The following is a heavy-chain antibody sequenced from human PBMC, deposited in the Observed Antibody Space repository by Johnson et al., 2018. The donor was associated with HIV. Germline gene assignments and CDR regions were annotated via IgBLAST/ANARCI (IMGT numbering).Heavy chain of an antibody. CDR2: ISYDGSNK. J-gene: IGHJ3*01. Sequence: QVQLVESGGGVVQPGRSLRLSCAASGFTFSSYGMHWVRQATGKGLEWVAVISYDGSNKYYIDSVKGRVTISRDNSKNTLSLQMKSLRGEDTAVYYCARERQILEWLPAHRAFDLWGQGTLVTVSS. CDR1: GFTFSSYG. V-gene: IGHV3-30*03. CDR3: ARERQILEWLPAHRAFDL. D-gene: IGHD3-3*01.